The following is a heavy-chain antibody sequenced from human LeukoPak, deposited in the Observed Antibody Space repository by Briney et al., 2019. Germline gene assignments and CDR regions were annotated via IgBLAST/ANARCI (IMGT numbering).Heavy chain of an antibody. CDR2: IKPDGSDS. V-gene: IGHV3-7*01. CDR1: GMTFSSHW. CDR3: ASGMTEFDY. Sequence: GGSLRLSCAASGMTFSSHWMSWVRQAPGKGLEWEANIKPDGSDSSYADSVEGRFTVSRDNAKNSLYLQMNRLRAEDTAVYYCASGMTEFDYWGQGALVTVSS. J-gene: IGHJ4*02.